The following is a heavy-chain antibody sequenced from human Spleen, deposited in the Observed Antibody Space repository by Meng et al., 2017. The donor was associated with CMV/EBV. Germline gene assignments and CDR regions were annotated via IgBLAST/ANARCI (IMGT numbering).Heavy chain of an antibody. D-gene: IGHD1-26*01. CDR2: ISAYNGST. Sequence: TFTSYGIRWVQQAPGQGLEWMGWISAYNGSTNHEQKLKGRVTMTTDTSTSTAYMELRSLRSDDTAVYYCARDGVAIPSRQEGERFDPWGQGTLVTVSS. J-gene: IGHJ5*02. V-gene: IGHV1-18*01. CDR3: ARDGVAIPSRQEGERFDP. CDR1: TFTSYG.